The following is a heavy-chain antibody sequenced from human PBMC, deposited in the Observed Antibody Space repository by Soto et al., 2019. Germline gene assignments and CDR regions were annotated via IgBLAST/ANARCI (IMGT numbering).Heavy chain of an antibody. J-gene: IGHJ4*02. CDR2: IRSKANSYAT. D-gene: IGHD6-6*01. V-gene: IGHV3-73*01. CDR3: TSCSSSFDY. CDR1: GFTFSGSA. Sequence: GGSLRLSCAASGFTFSGSAMHWVRQASGKGLEWVGRIRSKANSYATAYAASVKGRFTISRDDSKNTAYLQMNSLKTEDTAVYYCTSCSSSFDYWGQGTLVTVSS.